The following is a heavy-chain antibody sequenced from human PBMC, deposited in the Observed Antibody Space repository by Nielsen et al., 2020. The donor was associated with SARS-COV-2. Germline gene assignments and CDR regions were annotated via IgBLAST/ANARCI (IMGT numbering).Heavy chain of an antibody. CDR3: ARGRGYYYGSGSLGP. J-gene: IGHJ5*02. CDR1: GGSFSGYY. V-gene: IGHV4-34*01. D-gene: IGHD3-10*01. Sequence: SETLSLTCAVYGGSFSGYYWSWIRQPPGKGLEWIGEINHSGSTNYNPSLKSRVTISVDTSKNQFSLKLSSVTAADTAVYYCARGRGYYYGSGSLGPWGQGTLVTVSS. CDR2: INHSGST.